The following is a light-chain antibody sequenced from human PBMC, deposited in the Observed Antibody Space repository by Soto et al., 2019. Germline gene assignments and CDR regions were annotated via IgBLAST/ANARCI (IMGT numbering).Light chain of an antibody. J-gene: IGKJ1*01. CDR1: HDISTY. Sequence: AVRMTQSPSSLSASTGDTVSITCRASHDISTYLAWYQQKPGKAPRLLIYSASTLQRGVPSRFSCRGAGSKLTLTISGLQSEDFATYYCQQYSSPPGRPFGQGTEVEVK. CDR3: QQYSSPPGRP. V-gene: IGKV1-8*01. CDR2: SAS.